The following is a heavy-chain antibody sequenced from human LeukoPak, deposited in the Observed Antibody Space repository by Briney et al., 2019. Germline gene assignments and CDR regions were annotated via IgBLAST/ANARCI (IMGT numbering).Heavy chain of an antibody. Sequence: SVKVSCKASGGSIISYTISWVRQAPGHGLEWMGGIIPIFGTLYYAQKFQGRVTITADESTSTAYMDLSSLRSEDTAVYYCARVNCGGDCYSDRGAFDIWGQGTMVTVSS. J-gene: IGHJ3*02. D-gene: IGHD2-21*02. CDR1: GGSIISYT. V-gene: IGHV1-69*13. CDR3: ARVNCGGDCYSDRGAFDI. CDR2: IIPIFGTL.